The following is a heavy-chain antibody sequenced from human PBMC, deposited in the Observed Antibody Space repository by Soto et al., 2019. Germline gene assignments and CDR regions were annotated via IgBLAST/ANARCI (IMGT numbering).Heavy chain of an antibody. CDR1: GFTFGTYV. CDR3: ATVPRRGGYYYGMDV. V-gene: IGHV3-30-3*01. Sequence: PGGSLRLSCAASGFTFGTYVMHWVRQSPGKGLEWVSLISYDESNRYYADSVKGRFIISRDNSKNTLYLQMNSLKVEDTAVYYCATVPRRGGYYYGMDVWGQGTTVTVSS. D-gene: IGHD3-16*01. CDR2: ISYDESNR. J-gene: IGHJ6*02.